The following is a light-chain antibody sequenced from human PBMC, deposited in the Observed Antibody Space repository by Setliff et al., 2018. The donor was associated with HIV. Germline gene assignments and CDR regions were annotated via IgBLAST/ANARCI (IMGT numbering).Light chain of an antibody. CDR1: SSDVGGYNY. CDR2: DVN. V-gene: IGLV2-14*03. CDR3: SSYTSSSTYV. Sequence: QSALAQPASVSGSPGQSITISCTGTSSDVGGYNYVSWYQQHPGRAPKLMIYDVNKRPSGVSNRFSGSKSGNTASLTISGVQAEDEADYYCSSYTSSSTYVFGTGTKVT. J-gene: IGLJ1*01.